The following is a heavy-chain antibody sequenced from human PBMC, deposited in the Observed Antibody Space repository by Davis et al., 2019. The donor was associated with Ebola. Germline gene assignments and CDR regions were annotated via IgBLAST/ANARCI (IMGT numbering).Heavy chain of an antibody. V-gene: IGHV4-59*12. J-gene: IGHJ4*02. D-gene: IGHD1-26*01. CDR2: IFYTGSS. Sequence: SETLSLTCTVSGGSITNYYWSWIRQSPGKGLEWIGYIFYTGSSNYNPSLKGRVTISLDTSKKQFSLKLRSVTAADTAVYYCARDDLSGLIDSWGQGTLVTVSS. CDR3: ARDDLSGLIDS. CDR1: GGSITNYY.